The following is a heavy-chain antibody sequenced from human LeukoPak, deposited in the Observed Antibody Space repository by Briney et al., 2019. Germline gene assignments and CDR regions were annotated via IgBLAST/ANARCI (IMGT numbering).Heavy chain of an antibody. CDR2: INPNSGDT. V-gene: IGHV1-2*02. Sequence: GASVKVSCKASGYTFTGYYMHWVRQAPGQGLEWMGWINPNSGDTNYAQKFQGRVTMTRDTSISTAYMELSRLRSDDTAVYYCAREQLWQLGVFDYWGQGTLVTVSS. CDR1: GYTFTGYY. D-gene: IGHD5-18*01. CDR3: AREQLWQLGVFDY. J-gene: IGHJ4*02.